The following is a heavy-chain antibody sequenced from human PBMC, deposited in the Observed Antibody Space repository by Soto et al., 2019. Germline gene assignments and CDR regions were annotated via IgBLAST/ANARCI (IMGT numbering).Heavy chain of an antibody. D-gene: IGHD6-19*01. Sequence: EVQLLESGGGLVQPGGSLRLSCAASAFTFSSYAMSWVRQSPGKGLEWFSGISGSGISTYYADSVKGRFSISRDNSKNTLYLQMDSLRAEDTAVYYCARDPGAITVAGNFDYWGQGTLVNVSS. V-gene: IGHV3-23*01. CDR1: AFTFSSYA. J-gene: IGHJ4*02. CDR2: ISGSGIST. CDR3: ARDPGAITVAGNFDY.